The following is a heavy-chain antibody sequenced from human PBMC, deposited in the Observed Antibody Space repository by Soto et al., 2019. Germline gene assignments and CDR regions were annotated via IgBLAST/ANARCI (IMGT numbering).Heavy chain of an antibody. J-gene: IGHJ6*02. CDR3: ATGYCSGGSCQGYSGYGMDV. D-gene: IGHD2-15*01. V-gene: IGHV4-59*01. Sequence: SETLSLTCTVSGGSISSYYWSWIRQPPGKGLEWIGYIYYSGSTNYNPSLKSRVTISVDTSKNQFSLKLSSVTAADTAVYYCATGYCSGGSCQGYSGYGMDVWGQGTTVTVSS. CDR2: IYYSGST. CDR1: GGSISSYY.